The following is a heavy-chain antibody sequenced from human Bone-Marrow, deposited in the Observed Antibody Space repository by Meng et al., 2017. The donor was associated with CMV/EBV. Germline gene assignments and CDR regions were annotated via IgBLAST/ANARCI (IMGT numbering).Heavy chain of an antibody. CDR2: ISSSSSTI. D-gene: IGHD6-6*01. Sequence: GGSLRLSCAASGFTFSSYSMNWVRQAPGKGLEWVSYISSSSSTIYYADSVKGRFTISRDNSKNTLYLQMNSLRAEDTAVYYCAKDRGGARNPLSAARPDYWGQGTLVTVSS. J-gene: IGHJ4*02. V-gene: IGHV3-48*01. CDR3: AKDRGGARNPLSAARPDY. CDR1: GFTFSSYS.